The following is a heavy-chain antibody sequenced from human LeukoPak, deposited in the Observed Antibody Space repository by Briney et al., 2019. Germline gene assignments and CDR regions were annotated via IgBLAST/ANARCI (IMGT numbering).Heavy chain of an antibody. Sequence: SVKVSCQASGGTFSSYAISWVRQAPGQGLEWMGGIIPIFGTANYAQKFQGRVTITADKSTSTAYMELRGLRSDDTAVYYCARDSSGWYHWFDPWGQGTRVTVSS. V-gene: IGHV1-69*06. CDR3: ARDSSGWYHWFDP. CDR1: GGTFSSYA. J-gene: IGHJ5*02. CDR2: IIPIFGTA. D-gene: IGHD6-19*01.